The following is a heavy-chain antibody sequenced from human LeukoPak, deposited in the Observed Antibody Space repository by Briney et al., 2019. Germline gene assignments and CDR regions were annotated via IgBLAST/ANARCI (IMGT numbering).Heavy chain of an antibody. J-gene: IGHJ4*02. CDR1: GFIVSNTY. V-gene: IGHV3-53*01. Sequence: GGSLRLSCAASGFIVSNTYMTWVRQAPGKGLEWVSVIHNDGSTYYADSVKGRFTVSRDNSKNMVFLRMNSLRVEDTAVYYCARVLYSSYLDYWGQGTLVTVSS. CDR2: IHNDGST. D-gene: IGHD6-13*01. CDR3: ARVLYSSYLDY.